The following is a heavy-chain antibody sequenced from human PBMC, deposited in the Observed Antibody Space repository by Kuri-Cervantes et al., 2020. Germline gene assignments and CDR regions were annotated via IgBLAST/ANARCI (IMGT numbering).Heavy chain of an antibody. CDR1: GYTFTYRY. CDR2: INPNSSGK. J-gene: IGHJ6*02. V-gene: IGHV1-2*04. D-gene: IGHD3-22*01. Sequence: ASVKISCKASGYTFTYRYLHWVRQAPGQALEWMGWINPNSSGKNYAQKFQGWVTMTRDTSISTAYMELSRLRSGDTAVYYCARGRGYYYDSSGYYYGGGYYYYGMDVWGQGTTVTVSS. CDR3: ARGRGYYYDSSGYYYGGGYYYYGMDV.